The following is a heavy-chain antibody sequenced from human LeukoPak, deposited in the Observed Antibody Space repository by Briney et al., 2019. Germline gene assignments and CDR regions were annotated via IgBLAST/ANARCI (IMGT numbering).Heavy chain of an antibody. V-gene: IGHV4-59*01. J-gene: IGHJ3*02. Sequence: PSETLSLTCAVSGGSISSYYWSWIRQPPGKGLEWIGYIYYSGSTNYNPSLQRRVTISVDTSKNQFSLKLSSVTAADTAVYYCARVLEEKAGRAFDIWGQGTMVTVSS. CDR2: IYYSGST. CDR1: GGSISSYY. D-gene: IGHD5-24*01. CDR3: ARVLEEKAGRAFDI.